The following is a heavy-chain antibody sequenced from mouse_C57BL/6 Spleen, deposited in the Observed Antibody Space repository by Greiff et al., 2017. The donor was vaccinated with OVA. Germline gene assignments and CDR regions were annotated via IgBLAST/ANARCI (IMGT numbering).Heavy chain of an antibody. CDR3: ARNGSRDAMDY. Sequence: VQLQQSGAELVKPGASVKISCKASGYAFSSYWMNWVKQRPGKGLEWIGQIYPGDGDTNDNGKFKGKATLTADKSSSAAYMQLSSLTSEDSAVYFCARNGSRDAMDYWGQGTSVTVSS. CDR2: IYPGDGDT. CDR1: GYAFSSYW. V-gene: IGHV1-80*01. D-gene: IGHD1-1*01. J-gene: IGHJ4*01.